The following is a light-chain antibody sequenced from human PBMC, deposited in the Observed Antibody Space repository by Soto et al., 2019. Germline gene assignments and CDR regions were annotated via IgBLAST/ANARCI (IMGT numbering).Light chain of an antibody. J-gene: IGLJ1*01. CDR3: SSYGGSNNFV. CDR1: SSDVGAYNY. CDR2: EVS. V-gene: IGLV2-8*01. Sequence: QSVLTQPPSASGSPGQSVTISCTGTSSDVGAYNYVSWYQQHPGKAPKLMIYEVSYRPSGVPDRFSGSKSGNTASLTVSGLQTDDEADYYCSSYGGSNNFVFGTGTKVTVL.